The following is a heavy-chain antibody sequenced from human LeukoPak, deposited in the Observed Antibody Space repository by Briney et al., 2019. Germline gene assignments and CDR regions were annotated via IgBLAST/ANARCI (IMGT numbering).Heavy chain of an antibody. D-gene: IGHD6-13*01. CDR3: ARESYSSSWFDAFDI. V-gene: IGHV3-48*03. Sequence: GGSLRLSCAASGFTFSSYEMNWVRQAPGKGLEWGSYISSSGSTIYYADSVKGRFTISRDNAKNSLYLQMNSLRAEDTAVYYCARESYSSSWFDAFDIWGQGTMVTVSS. CDR2: ISSSGSTI. CDR1: GFTFSSYE. J-gene: IGHJ3*02.